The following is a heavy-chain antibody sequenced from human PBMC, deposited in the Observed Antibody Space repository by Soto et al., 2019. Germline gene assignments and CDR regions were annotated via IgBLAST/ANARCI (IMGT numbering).Heavy chain of an antibody. CDR2: ISSGGGNT. V-gene: IGHV3-23*01. CDR1: GFTFSNNA. CDR3: AKLLAGKFSDN. Sequence: EVQLLESGGGLVQPGGSLRLSCAASGFTFSNNAMTWVRQAPGKGLEWVSAISSGGGNTYYADSVKGRFTISRDNSKHTLYLQMNSLRAEDTAVYYCAKLLAGKFSDNWGQGSLVTVAS. J-gene: IGHJ4*02.